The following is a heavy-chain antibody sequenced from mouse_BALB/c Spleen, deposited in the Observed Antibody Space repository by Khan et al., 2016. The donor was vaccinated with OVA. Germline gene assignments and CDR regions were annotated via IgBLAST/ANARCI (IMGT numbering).Heavy chain of an antibody. CDR3: ASGYGDGWYFDV. J-gene: IGHJ1*01. V-gene: IGHV9-4*02. CDR2: INTNSGVP. CDR1: GYTFTTAG. D-gene: IGHD2-13*01. Sequence: QIQLVQSGPELKKPGETVRISCKASGYTFTTAGMQWVQKMPGKGLKWIGWINTNSGVPKYEEDFKGLFAFSLETSASTAYLQITNLKNEDTATYFCASGYGDGWYFDVWGAGTTVTVSS.